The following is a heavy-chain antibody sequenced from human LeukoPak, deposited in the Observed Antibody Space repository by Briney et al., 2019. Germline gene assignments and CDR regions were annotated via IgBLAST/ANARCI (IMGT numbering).Heavy chain of an antibody. V-gene: IGHV4-39*07. CDR2: IYYSGST. J-gene: IGHJ3*02. Sequence: SETLSLTCTVSGGSISSSSYYWGWIRQPPGKGLEWIGSIYYSGSTYYNPSLKSRVTISVDTSKNQFSLKLSSVTAADTAVYYCARVISPLRFLEWLPRGNAFDIWGQGTMVTVSS. CDR1: GGSISSSSYY. CDR3: ARVISPLRFLEWLPRGNAFDI. D-gene: IGHD3-3*01.